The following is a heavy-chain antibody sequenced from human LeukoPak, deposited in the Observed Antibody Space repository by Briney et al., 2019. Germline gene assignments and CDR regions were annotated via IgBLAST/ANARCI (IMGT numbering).Heavy chain of an antibody. D-gene: IGHD7-27*01. Sequence: PGGSLRLSCAASGFTFSSYWMSWVRQAPGKVLEWVANINQDGSEKYYVDSVEGRFNISRDNARNSLYLQMNSLGVDDTAVYSCSADSGDYWGEGTLVSVSS. J-gene: IGHJ4*02. V-gene: IGHV3-7*01. CDR2: INQDGSEK. CDR1: GFTFSSYW. CDR3: SADSGDY.